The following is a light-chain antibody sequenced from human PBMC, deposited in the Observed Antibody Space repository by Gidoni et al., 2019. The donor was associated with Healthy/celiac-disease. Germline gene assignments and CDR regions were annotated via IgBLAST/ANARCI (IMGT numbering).Light chain of an antibody. V-gene: IGKV3-20*01. Sequence: EIVLTQYPGTLPLSPGERATLSCRASQSVSSSYLAWYQQKPGQAPRLLIYGASSRATGIPDRFSGSGSGTDFTLTISRLEPEDFAVYYCQQYGSSPYTFGQGTKLEIK. CDR2: GAS. CDR1: QSVSSSY. CDR3: QQYGSSPYT. J-gene: IGKJ2*01.